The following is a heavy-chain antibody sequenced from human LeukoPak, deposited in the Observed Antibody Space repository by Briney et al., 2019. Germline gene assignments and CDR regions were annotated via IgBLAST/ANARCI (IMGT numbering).Heavy chain of an antibody. CDR2: INHSGST. Sequence: SETLSLTCAVYGGSFSGYYWSWIRQPPGKGLEWIGEINHSGSTNYNPSLKGRVTISVDTSKNQFSLKLSSVTAADTAVYYCARYSYGTIYYFDYWGQGTLVTVSS. D-gene: IGHD5-18*01. V-gene: IGHV4-34*01. J-gene: IGHJ4*02. CDR3: ARYSYGTIYYFDY. CDR1: GGSFSGYY.